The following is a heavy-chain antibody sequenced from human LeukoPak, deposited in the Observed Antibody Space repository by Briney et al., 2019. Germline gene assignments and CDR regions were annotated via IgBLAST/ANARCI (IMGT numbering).Heavy chain of an antibody. CDR3: AKGRYLDSSGYPIDY. CDR2: IRYDGNIK. D-gene: IGHD3-22*01. V-gene: IGHV3-30*02. Sequence: GGSLRLSCAASEFTFSRYGMHWVRQAPGKGLEWVAFIRYDGNIKYFADSVKGRFTISRDSSKNTLYLQMDSLRPEDTALYYCAKGRYLDSSGYPIDYWGQGTLVTVSS. J-gene: IGHJ4*02. CDR1: EFTFSRYG.